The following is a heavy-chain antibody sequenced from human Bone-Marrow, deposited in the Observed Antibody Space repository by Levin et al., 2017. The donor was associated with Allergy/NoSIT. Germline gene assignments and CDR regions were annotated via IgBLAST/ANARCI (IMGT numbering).Heavy chain of an antibody. Sequence: SQTLSLTCNVSGGSIRSGDYYWSWIRQPPGKGLEWIGYIYDTGSTYYTPSLRSRVTISVHTSRRQFSLSLTSVTAAATAVYYCARHPHEYYFDSWGPGTLVTVSS. V-gene: IGHV4-30-4*01. CDR3: ARHPHEYYFDS. J-gene: IGHJ4*02. CDR1: GGSIRSGDYY. CDR2: IYDTGST.